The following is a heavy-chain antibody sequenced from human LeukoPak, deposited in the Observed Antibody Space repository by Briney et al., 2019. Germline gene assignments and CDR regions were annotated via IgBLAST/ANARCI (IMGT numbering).Heavy chain of an antibody. CDR2: ISSSGGSA. J-gene: IGHJ4*02. CDR1: GFTFSNYA. Sequence: GGSLRLSCAASGFTFSNYAMSWVRQAPGKGLEWVSAISSSGGSAYYADSVKGRFTISRDNSKNTLYLQMNSLRAEDTAVYYCASGAAAGTFSIGYWGQGTLLTVSS. D-gene: IGHD6-13*01. CDR3: ASGAAAGTFSIGY. V-gene: IGHV3-23*01.